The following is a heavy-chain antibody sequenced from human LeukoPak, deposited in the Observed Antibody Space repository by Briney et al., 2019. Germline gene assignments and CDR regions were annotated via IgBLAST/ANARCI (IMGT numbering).Heavy chain of an antibody. CDR2: ISPYNGDT. V-gene: IGHV1-18*01. D-gene: IGHD3-22*01. CDR1: GYTFNTYG. Sequence: ASVKVSCKSSGYTFNTYGISWVRQAPGQGLEWVGWISPYNGDTNYAQKLQGRVTVTMDTSTSTTYMEVRSLRSDDTAVYYCARDYAPGRYYDSSGYYLGWFDPWGQGTLVTVSS. CDR3: ARDYAPGRYYDSSGYYLGWFDP. J-gene: IGHJ5*02.